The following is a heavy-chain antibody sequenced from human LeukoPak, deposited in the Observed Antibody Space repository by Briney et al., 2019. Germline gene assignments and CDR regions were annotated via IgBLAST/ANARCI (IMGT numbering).Heavy chain of an antibody. CDR1: GGTFSSYA. Sequence: SVKVSCKASGGTFSSYAISWVRQAPGQGLEWMGGIIPIFGTANYAQKFQGRVTITTDESTGTAYMELSSLRSEDTAVYYCARVRDFWSGLDYYYYMDVWGKGTTVTVSS. V-gene: IGHV1-69*05. D-gene: IGHD3-3*01. CDR2: IIPIFGTA. J-gene: IGHJ6*03. CDR3: ARVRDFWSGLDYYYYMDV.